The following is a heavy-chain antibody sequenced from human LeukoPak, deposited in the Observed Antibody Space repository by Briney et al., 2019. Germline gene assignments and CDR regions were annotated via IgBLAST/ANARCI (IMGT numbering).Heavy chain of an antibody. CDR3: AKGQDLDEGFFDF. CDR1: GFTFSSLA. V-gene: IGHV3-23*01. Sequence: PGGSLRLSCTASGFTFSSLAMTWVRQAPGKGLEWVSTIRSNGDTTYNADSVKGRFTISRDNSKNTLYLELNSLRVEDTATFYCAKGQDLDEGFFDFWGQGTMVTVSS. D-gene: IGHD1-1*01. CDR2: IRSNGDTT. J-gene: IGHJ4*02.